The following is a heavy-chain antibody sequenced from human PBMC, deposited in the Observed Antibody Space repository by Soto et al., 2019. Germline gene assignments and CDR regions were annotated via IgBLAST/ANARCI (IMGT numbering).Heavy chain of an antibody. CDR2: INSNAYGGAT. Sequence: EVQLVESGGRLVKPGGSLRVSCAASGFIFSTAWMNWVRQAPGKGLEWVGRINSNAYGGATEYAAPVKGRFPISRDDSKNTLYLQMNSLKTEDTALYYCTTDVPDYGWNSGAGYWGQGTMVTVSS. D-gene: IGHD4-17*01. CDR1: GFIFSTAW. CDR3: TTDVPDYGWNSGAGY. J-gene: IGHJ4*02. V-gene: IGHV3-15*07.